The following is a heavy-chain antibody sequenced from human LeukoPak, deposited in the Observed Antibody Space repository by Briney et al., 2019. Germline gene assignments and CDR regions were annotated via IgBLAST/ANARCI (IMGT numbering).Heavy chain of an antibody. Sequence: SETLSLTCTVSGGSISSSSYYWGWIRQPPGKGLEWIGSIYYSGSTYYNPSLKSRVTISVDTSKNQFSLKLSSVTAADTAVYYCARERRGDYRTYYFDYWGQGTLVAVSS. CDR2: IYYSGST. CDR3: ARERRGDYRTYYFDY. J-gene: IGHJ4*02. CDR1: GGSISSSSYY. D-gene: IGHD4-11*01. V-gene: IGHV4-39*07.